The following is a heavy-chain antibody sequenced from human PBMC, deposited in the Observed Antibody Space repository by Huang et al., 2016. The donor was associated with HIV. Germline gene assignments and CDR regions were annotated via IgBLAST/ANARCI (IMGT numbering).Heavy chain of an antibody. J-gene: IGHJ6*02. D-gene: IGHD2-2*01. V-gene: IGHV1-2*02. CDR3: AAGVVPAADYYYYYGMDV. CDR2: TNPSGGGT. CDR1: GYTFTGYY. Sequence: QVQLVQSGAEVKKPGASVKVSCKASGYTFTGYYMHWGRQAPGQGLEWMGWTNPSGGGTNYAQKFQGRVTMTRDTSISTAYMELSRLRSDDTAVYYCAAGVVPAADYYYYYGMDVWGQGTTVTVSS.